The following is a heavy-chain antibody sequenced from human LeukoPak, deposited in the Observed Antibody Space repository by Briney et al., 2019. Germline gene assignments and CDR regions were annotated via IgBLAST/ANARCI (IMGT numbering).Heavy chain of an antibody. D-gene: IGHD3-10*01. Sequence: SETLSLTCTVSGGSISNYYWNWIRQPPGKGLEWIGYIYYSGTTNYNPSLKSRVTISVDTSKNQFSLTVNSVTAADTAVYYCARGGYGSAFDFWGQGTLVTVSS. CDR1: GGSISNYY. J-gene: IGHJ4*02. V-gene: IGHV4-59*01. CDR3: ARGGYGSAFDF. CDR2: IYYSGTT.